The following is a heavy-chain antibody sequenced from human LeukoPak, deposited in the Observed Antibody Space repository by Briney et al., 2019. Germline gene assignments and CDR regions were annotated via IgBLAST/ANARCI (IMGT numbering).Heavy chain of an antibody. CDR3: ARVRYNWNQNSGFDY. Sequence: ASVKVSCKASGSTFTGYYMHWVRQAPGQGLEWMGRINPNSGGTNYAQKFQGRVTMTRDTSISTAYMELSRLRSDDTAVYYCARVRYNWNQNSGFDYWGQGTLVTVSS. V-gene: IGHV1-2*06. CDR2: INPNSGGT. CDR1: GSTFTGYY. D-gene: IGHD1-20*01. J-gene: IGHJ4*02.